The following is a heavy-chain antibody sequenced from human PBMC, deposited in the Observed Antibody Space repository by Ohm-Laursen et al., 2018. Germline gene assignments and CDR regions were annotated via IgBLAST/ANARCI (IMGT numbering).Heavy chain of an antibody. D-gene: IGHD3-9*01. CDR1: GYTFTSYD. CDR2: INPSGGST. Sequence: ATVKISCKASGYTFTSYDINWVRQAPGQGLEWMGIINPSGGSTSYAQKFQGRVTMTRDTSTSTVYMELSSLRSEDTAVYYCARAHWGVLRYFDGGDYWGQGTLVTVSS. V-gene: IGHV1-46*01. J-gene: IGHJ4*02. CDR3: ARAHWGVLRYFDGGDY.